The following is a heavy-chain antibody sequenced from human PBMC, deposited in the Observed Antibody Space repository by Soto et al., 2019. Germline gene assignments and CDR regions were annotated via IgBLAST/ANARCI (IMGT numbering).Heavy chain of an antibody. V-gene: IGHV3-23*01. CDR2: ISGSGGST. J-gene: IGHJ4*02. D-gene: IGHD6-13*01. CDR1: GFTFSRYA. CDR3: AKDKGIAAAGSYFDY. Sequence: GSLRLSCAASGFTFSRYAMSWVRQAPGKGLEWVSAISGSGGSTYYADSVKGRFTISRDNSKNTLYLQMNSLRAEDTAVYYCAKDKGIAAAGSYFDYWGQGTLVTVSS.